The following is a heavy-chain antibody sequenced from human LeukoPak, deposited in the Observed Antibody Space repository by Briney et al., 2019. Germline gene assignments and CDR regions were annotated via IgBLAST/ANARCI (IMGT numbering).Heavy chain of an antibody. CDR3: ATSFDWSTPDY. V-gene: IGHV1-18*04. Sequence: GPSVKVSCQAYAYTFTSYGISWVRQAPGQGREWMGWISAYNGNTNYAQKLQGRVTMTTDTSTSTAYMELRSLRSDDTAVYYCATSFDWSTPDYWGQGTLVTVSS. CDR1: AYTFTSYG. D-gene: IGHD3-9*01. CDR2: ISAYNGNT. J-gene: IGHJ4*02.